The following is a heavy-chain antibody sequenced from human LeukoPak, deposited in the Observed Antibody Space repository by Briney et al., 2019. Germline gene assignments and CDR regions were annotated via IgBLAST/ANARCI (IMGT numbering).Heavy chain of an antibody. Sequence: SETLSLTCTVSGDSSNNYYWSWIRQPPGKGLEWIAYIYYSGSTNYNPSLKSRVTISVDRSRNQFSLKLSSVTAADTAVYYCARDTNLYYFDYWGQGTLVTVSS. V-gene: IGHV4-59*01. J-gene: IGHJ4*02. CDR1: GDSSNNYY. CDR3: ARDTNLYYFDY. CDR2: IYYSGST. D-gene: IGHD1-1*01.